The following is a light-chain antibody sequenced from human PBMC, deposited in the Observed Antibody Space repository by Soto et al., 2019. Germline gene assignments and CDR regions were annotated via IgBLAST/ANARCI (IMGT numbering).Light chain of an antibody. V-gene: IGKV3-20*01. CDR2: GAS. Sequence: EIVLPQSPGTLSLSPGERATLSCSASQSVSNNYLAWYQQKPGQPPRLLIYGASSRATGIPDRFSGSGSGTDFTLTISRLEPEDFAVFYCQHYDSLPITFGQGTRLEIK. CDR1: QSVSNNY. CDR3: QHYDSLPIT. J-gene: IGKJ5*01.